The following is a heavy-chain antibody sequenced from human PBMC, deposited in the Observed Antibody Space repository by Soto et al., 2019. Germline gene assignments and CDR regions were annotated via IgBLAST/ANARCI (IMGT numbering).Heavy chain of an antibody. CDR3: ARAQPLMAHDILTGYYEGGCSMDV. V-gene: IGHV4-59*01. J-gene: IGHJ6*03. Sequence: PSETLSLTCTVSGGSISSYYWSWIRQPPGKGLEWIGYIYYSGSTNYNPSLKSRVTISVDTSKNQFSLKLSSVTAADTAVYYCARAQPLMAHDILTGYYEGGCSMDVWGKGTTVNVS. D-gene: IGHD3-9*01. CDR1: GGSISSYY. CDR2: IYYSGST.